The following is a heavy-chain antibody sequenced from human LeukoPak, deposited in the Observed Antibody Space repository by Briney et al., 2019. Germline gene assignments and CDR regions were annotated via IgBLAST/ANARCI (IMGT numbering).Heavy chain of an antibody. D-gene: IGHD2-2*01. Sequence: GGSLRLSCAASGFTFSTYTMNWVRQAPGKGLEWVSSITSGNYIYYADSLKGRFTISRDNAKNSLYLQMNSLRAEDTAIYYCARARAGDTRDFEYWGQGTLVTVSS. CDR1: GFTFSTYT. CDR2: ITSGNYI. J-gene: IGHJ4*02. V-gene: IGHV3-21*01. CDR3: ARARAGDTRDFEY.